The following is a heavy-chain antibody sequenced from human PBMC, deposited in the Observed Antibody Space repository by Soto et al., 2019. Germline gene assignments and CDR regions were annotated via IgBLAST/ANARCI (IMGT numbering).Heavy chain of an antibody. V-gene: IGHV3-11*01. CDR3: ARXEEFSGYGYYYYYGMDV. CDR2: ISSSGSTI. Sequence: GGSLRLSCAASGFTFSYYYMSWIRQAPGKGLEWVSYISSSGSTIDYADSVKGRFTISRDNAYNSLYLQMISLRAEDTAVYYCARXEEFSGYGYYYYYGMDVWGQGTTVTVSS. D-gene: IGHD5-12*01. CDR1: GFTFSYYY. J-gene: IGHJ6*02.